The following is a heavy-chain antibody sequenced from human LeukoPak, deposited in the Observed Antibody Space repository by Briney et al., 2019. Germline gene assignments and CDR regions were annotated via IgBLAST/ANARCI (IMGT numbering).Heavy chain of an antibody. Sequence: GSLRLSCGTSGFTFSSYSISWVRQAPGKGLEGVSAISCSGGSTYYADSVKGRFTISRDNSKNTLYLQMNSLRAEDTAVYYCAKGHIVVVPAASEYFQHWGQGTLVTVSS. CDR2: ISCSGGST. J-gene: IGHJ1*01. CDR3: AKGHIVVVPAASEYFQH. CDR1: GFTFSSYS. D-gene: IGHD2-2*01. V-gene: IGHV3-23*01.